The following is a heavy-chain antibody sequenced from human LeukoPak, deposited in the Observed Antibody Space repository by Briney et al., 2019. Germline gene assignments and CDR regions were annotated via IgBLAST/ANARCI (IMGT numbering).Heavy chain of an antibody. CDR3: ARNNSGSYFLVIGDAFDI. CDR1: GYTFTSYG. CDR2: ITTYNGNT. Sequence: ASVKVSCKVSGYTFTSYGVSWVRQAPGQGLEWMGWITTYNGNTNYAQRLRGRVTMTTDTSTRTAYMELRSLRSDDTAVYYCARNNSGSYFLVIGDAFDIWGQGTMVTVSS. D-gene: IGHD1-26*01. V-gene: IGHV1-18*01. J-gene: IGHJ3*02.